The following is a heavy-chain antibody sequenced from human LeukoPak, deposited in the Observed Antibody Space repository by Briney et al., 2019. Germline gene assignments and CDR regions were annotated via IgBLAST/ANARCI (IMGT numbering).Heavy chain of an antibody. Sequence: GGSLRLSCAASGFTFSSYAMHWVRQAPGKGLEYVSAISSNGGSTYYANSVKGRFTISRDNSKNTLYLQMGSLRAEDMAVYYCARGDTMVRGANDYWGQGTLVTVSS. CDR1: GFTFSSYA. CDR2: ISSNGGST. J-gene: IGHJ4*02. V-gene: IGHV3-64*01. D-gene: IGHD3-10*01. CDR3: ARGDTMVRGANDY.